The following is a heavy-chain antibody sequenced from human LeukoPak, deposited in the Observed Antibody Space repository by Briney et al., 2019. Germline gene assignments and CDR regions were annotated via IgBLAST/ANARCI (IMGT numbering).Heavy chain of an antibody. Sequence: PSGTLSLTCAVSGGSISSSNWWSWVRQPPGKGLEWIGEIYHSGSTNYNPSLKSRVTISVDKSKNQFSLKLSSVTAADTAVYYCARGEIGYCSSTSCYVYSDWGQGTLVTVSS. CDR1: GGSISSSNW. D-gene: IGHD2-2*01. J-gene: IGHJ4*02. CDR3: ARGEIGYCSSTSCYVYSD. V-gene: IGHV4-4*02. CDR2: IYHSGST.